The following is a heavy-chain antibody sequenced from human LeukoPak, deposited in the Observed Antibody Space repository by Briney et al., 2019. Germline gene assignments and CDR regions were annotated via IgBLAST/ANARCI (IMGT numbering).Heavy chain of an antibody. CDR2: IGSSGGTT. Sequence: GGSLKLSCAASRFTFSSYAMHWVRQAPGKGLEYVSSIGSSGGTTYYGSSVKDRFTISRDNSKNTLYLQMGSLRAEDMAVYYCARGGSGWYRGGFDYWGQGTLVTVSS. V-gene: IGHV3-64*01. CDR3: ARGGSGWYRGGFDY. D-gene: IGHD6-19*01. J-gene: IGHJ4*02. CDR1: RFTFSSYA.